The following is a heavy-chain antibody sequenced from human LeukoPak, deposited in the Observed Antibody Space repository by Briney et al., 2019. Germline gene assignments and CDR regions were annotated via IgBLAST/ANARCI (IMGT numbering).Heavy chain of an antibody. CDR3: ARDSPIAVAGEPFDY. CDR2: ISAYNGNT. CDR1: GYTFTSYG. J-gene: IGHJ4*02. Sequence: ASVKVSCKASGYTFTSYGISWVRQAPGQGLEWMGWISAYNGNTNYAQKLQGRVTMTADTSTSTAYVELRSLRSDDTAVYYCARDSPIAVAGEPFDYWGQGTLVTVSS. V-gene: IGHV1-18*01. D-gene: IGHD6-19*01.